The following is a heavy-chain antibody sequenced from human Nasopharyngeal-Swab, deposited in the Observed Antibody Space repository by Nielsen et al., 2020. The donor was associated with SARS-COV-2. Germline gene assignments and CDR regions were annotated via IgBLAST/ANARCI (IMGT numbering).Heavy chain of an antibody. J-gene: IGHJ4*02. Sequence: WIRQPPGKGLEWVSAISGSGGSTYYADSVKGRFTISRDNSKNTLYLQMNSLRAEDTAVYYCAKESGYCSSTSCYAPVPFDCWGQGTLVTVSS. CDR3: AKESGYCSSTSCYAPVPFDC. V-gene: IGHV3-23*01. D-gene: IGHD2-2*01. CDR2: ISGSGGST.